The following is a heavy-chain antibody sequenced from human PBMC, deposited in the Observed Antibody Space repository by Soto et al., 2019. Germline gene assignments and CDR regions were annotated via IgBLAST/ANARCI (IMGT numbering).Heavy chain of an antibody. CDR1: GFTFNIYG. CDR2: ISYDGSNQ. J-gene: IGHJ6*01. Sequence: WLSVGLSCAASGFTFNIYGMHWVLQAPDKGLEWVALISYDGSNQYYADSVKGRFTISRDNSKNTLFLQMNSLRADDTAVYYVVKEHAARQGSGDYSCKGTRVIVYY. D-gene: IGHD3-10*01. CDR3: VKEHAARQGSGDYSCKGTRVIVYY. V-gene: IGHV3-30*18.